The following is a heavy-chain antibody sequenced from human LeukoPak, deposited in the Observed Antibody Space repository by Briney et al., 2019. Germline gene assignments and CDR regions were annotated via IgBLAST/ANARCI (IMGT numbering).Heavy chain of an antibody. CDR2: INPNSGGT. D-gene: IGHD1-7*01. CDR1: GYTFTSYA. CDR3: ARFVGNSNLRAFDI. V-gene: IGHV1-2*02. Sequence: ASVKVSCKASGYTFTSYAMHWVRQAPGQRLEWMGWINPNSGGTNYAQKFQGRVTMTRDTSISTAYMELSRLRSDDTAVYYCARFVGNSNLRAFDIWGQGTMVTVSS. J-gene: IGHJ3*02.